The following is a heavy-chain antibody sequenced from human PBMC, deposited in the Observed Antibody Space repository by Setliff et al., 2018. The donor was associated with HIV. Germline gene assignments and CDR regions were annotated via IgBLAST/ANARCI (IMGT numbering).Heavy chain of an antibody. J-gene: IGHJ4*02. CDR1: GDSISSYY. V-gene: IGHV2-70*18. CDR2: IYWNNNK. D-gene: IGHD1-1*01. CDR3: AYSGRQLRGPYFDF. Sequence: LSLTCTVSGDSISSYYWSWIRQPPGKGLEWLAFIYWNNNKHYSTSLKSRLTVTKDTSKNRVVFTMTNMDPVDTATYYCAYSGRQLRGPYFDFWGQGTPVTVSS.